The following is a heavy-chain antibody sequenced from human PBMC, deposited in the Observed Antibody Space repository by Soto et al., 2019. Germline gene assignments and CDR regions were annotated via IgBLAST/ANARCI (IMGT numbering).Heavy chain of an antibody. V-gene: IGHV3-48*02. J-gene: IGHJ6*02. CDR1: GFTFSSYS. CDR2: ISSSSTI. CDR3: ARDYSSSWTDYYYGMDV. D-gene: IGHD6-13*01. Sequence: EVQLVESGGGLVQPGGSLRLSCAASGFTFSSYSMNWVRQAPGKGLEWVSYISSSSTIYYADSVKGRFTISRDNAKNSLYLQMNSLRDEDTAVYYCARDYSSSWTDYYYGMDVWGQGTTVTVSS.